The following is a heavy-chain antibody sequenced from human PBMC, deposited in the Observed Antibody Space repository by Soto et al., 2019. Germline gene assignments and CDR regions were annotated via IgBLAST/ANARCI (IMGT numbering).Heavy chain of an antibody. J-gene: IGHJ4*02. CDR1: GFTFSGYW. D-gene: IGHD2-21*02. CDR2: IKSDGRST. Sequence: GGSLRLSCAASGFTFSGYWMHWFRQAPGKGLVWVSLIKSDGRSTNYADYVKGRFTISRDNAKNSLYLQMDSLRAEDTAVYFCAKKRRSGGDNWYFDSWGQGT. CDR3: AKKRRSGGDNWYFDS. V-gene: IGHV3-74*01.